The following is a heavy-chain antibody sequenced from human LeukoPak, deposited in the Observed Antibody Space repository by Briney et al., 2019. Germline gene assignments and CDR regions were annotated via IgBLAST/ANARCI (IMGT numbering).Heavy chain of an antibody. Sequence: PGGSLRLSCAASGFTFRTYSMTWVRQPPGKGLEWVSSIDSSSTYIYYADSVKGRFTISRDNAKKSLYMQMNSLGAEDTAVYYCARAQGATAVAGDFDYWGRGTLVTVSS. CDR1: GFTFRTYS. D-gene: IGHD6-19*01. J-gene: IGHJ4*02. CDR3: ARAQGATAVAGDFDY. CDR2: IDSSSTYI. V-gene: IGHV3-21*01.